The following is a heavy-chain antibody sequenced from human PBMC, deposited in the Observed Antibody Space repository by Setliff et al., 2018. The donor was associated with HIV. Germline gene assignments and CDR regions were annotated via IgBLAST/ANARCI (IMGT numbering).Heavy chain of an antibody. CDR3: ARVGSSWSTFDY. D-gene: IGHD6-13*01. CDR2: INTETGKP. Sequence: ASVKVSCKASGYTLTTYAISWVRQAPGQGLEWLGWINTETGKPMYAQGFTGRFVFSLDTSVSTAYLQINSLKAEDTAMYYCARVGSSWSTFDYWGQGALVTVSS. J-gene: IGHJ4*02. CDR1: GYTLTTYA. V-gene: IGHV7-4-1*02.